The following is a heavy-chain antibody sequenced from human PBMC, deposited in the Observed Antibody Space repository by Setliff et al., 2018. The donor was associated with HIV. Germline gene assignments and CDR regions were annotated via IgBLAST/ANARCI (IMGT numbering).Heavy chain of an antibody. CDR3: ARGGPFLPFYFNF. J-gene: IGHJ4*02. CDR1: GYIFTNYV. D-gene: IGHD3-16*01. Sequence: ASVKVSCKASGYIFTNYVIHWVRQAPGQRLEWLGWINAGNGDTRYSQKFQGRIYITRDTSATTVYMELSRLRPEDTGLYSCARGGPFLPFYFNFWGQGTLVTVSS. V-gene: IGHV1-3*01. CDR2: INAGNGDT.